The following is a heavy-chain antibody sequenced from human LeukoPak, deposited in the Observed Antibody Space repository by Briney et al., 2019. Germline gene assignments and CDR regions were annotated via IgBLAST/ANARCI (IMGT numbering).Heavy chain of an antibody. CDR1: GFTFSSYS. Sequence: GGSLRLSCAASGFTFSSYSMNWFRQAPGKGLEWVSSISSSSSYIYYADSVKGRFTISRDNAKNSLYLQMNSLRAEDTAVYYCARDLITMVRGVIWNWGQGTLVTVSS. CDR2: ISSSSSYI. CDR3: ARDLITMVRGVIWN. D-gene: IGHD3-10*01. V-gene: IGHV3-21*01. J-gene: IGHJ4*02.